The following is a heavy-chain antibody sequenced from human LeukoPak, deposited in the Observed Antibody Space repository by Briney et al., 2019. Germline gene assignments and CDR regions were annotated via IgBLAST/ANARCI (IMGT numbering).Heavy chain of an antibody. V-gene: IGHV3-23*01. D-gene: IGHD3-22*01. J-gene: IGHJ4*02. CDR3: AKDTSPMIVVVITSIDY. CDR1: GFTFSSYA. Sequence: GGSLRLSCAASGFTFSSYAMSWVRQAPGKGLEWVSAISGSGGSTYYADSVKGRFTISRDNAKNSLYLQMNSLRAEDTALYYCAKDTSPMIVVVITSIDYWGQGTLVTVSS. CDR2: ISGSGGST.